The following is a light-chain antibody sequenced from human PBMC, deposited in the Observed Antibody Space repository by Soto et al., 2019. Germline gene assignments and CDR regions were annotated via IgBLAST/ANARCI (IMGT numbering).Light chain of an antibody. CDR1: QSVRSN. CDR2: GAS. J-gene: IGKJ4*01. V-gene: IGKV3-15*01. CDR3: QQHENWPLT. Sequence: EIVMTQSPATLSVSPGERATLSCRASQSVRSNLAWYHQKPGQAPRLLISGASTRATGTPARFSGSGSWTEFTLSISSLQSEDFAVYYCQQHENWPLTFGGGTKVEIK.